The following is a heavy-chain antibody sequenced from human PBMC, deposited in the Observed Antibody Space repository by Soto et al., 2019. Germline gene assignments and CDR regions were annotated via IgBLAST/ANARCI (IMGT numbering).Heavy chain of an antibody. V-gene: IGHV4-39*01. D-gene: IGHD2-15*01. CDR1: GGSISSSSYY. Sequence: SETLSLTCTVSGGSISSSSYYWGWIRQPPGKGLEWIGSIYYSGSTYYNPALKSRLTISVDTSKNLFSLKLSSVTAADTAVYYCARHPTVYCSGGSCYSKGRNWFDPWGQGTLVTVSS. J-gene: IGHJ5*02. CDR3: ARHPTVYCSGGSCYSKGRNWFDP. CDR2: IYYSGST.